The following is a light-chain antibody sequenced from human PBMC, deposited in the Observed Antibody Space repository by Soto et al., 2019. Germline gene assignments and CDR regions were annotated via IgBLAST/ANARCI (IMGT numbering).Light chain of an antibody. Sequence: QSVLTQPASVSGSPGQSITISCTGTSSDVGGHNSVSWYRQDPGKAPKLMIYDVSNRPSGVSDRFSGSKSGNTASLTISGLQIEEEADYYCSSFKSRVTYVFGTGTKVTVL. CDR1: SSDVGGHNS. CDR2: DVS. CDR3: SSFKSRVTYV. V-gene: IGLV2-14*01. J-gene: IGLJ1*01.